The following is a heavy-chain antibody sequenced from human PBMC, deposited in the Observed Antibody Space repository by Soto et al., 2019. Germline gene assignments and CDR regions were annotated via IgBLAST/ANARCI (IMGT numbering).Heavy chain of an antibody. CDR3: ARCIQGDYYYGMDV. J-gene: IGHJ6*02. CDR2: INGDYGNT. Sequence: GASGKVCCKASALTFYCHSISWVRQAPGQGLEWMGRINGDYGNTQYAQKFRGRVTMTTDTSTTTVYMELTNLRSDDTAVYYCARCIQGDYYYGMDVWG. V-gene: IGHV1-18*01. CDR1: ALTFYCHS. D-gene: IGHD5-18*01.